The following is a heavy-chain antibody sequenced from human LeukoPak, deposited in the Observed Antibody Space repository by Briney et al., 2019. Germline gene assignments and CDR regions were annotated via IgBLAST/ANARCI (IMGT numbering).Heavy chain of an antibody. CDR2: IWYDGSNK. D-gene: IGHD6-13*01. CDR1: GFTFSSYG. Sequence: GGSLRLSGAASGFTFSSYGMHWVRQAPGKGLEWVAVIWYDGSNKYYADSVKGRFTISRDNSKNTLYLQMNSLRAEDTAVYYCAREFCIAAAGSMLWYYYGMDVWGQGTTVTVSS. CDR3: AREFCIAAAGSMLWYYYGMDV. J-gene: IGHJ6*02. V-gene: IGHV3-33*01.